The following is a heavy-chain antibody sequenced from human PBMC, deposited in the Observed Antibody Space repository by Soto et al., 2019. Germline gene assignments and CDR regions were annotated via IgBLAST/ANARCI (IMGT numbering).Heavy chain of an antibody. V-gene: IGHV3-23*01. D-gene: IGHD3-16*02. J-gene: IGHJ5*02. CDR3: AKGGYDYVWGSYRYLSWRFDP. CDR2: ISGSGGST. CDR1: GFTFSSYA. Sequence: EVQLLESGGGLVQPGGSLRLSCAASGFTFSSYAMSWVRQAPGKGLEWVSAISGSGGSTYYADSVKGRFTISRDNSKNTLYLQMNSLRAEDTAVYYCAKGGYDYVWGSYRYLSWRFDPWGQGTLVTVSS.